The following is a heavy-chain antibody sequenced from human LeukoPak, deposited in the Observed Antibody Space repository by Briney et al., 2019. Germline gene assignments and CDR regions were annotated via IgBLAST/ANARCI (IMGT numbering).Heavy chain of an antibody. CDR2: INPSGGSP. CDR3: ARAGDYFDY. J-gene: IGHJ4*02. V-gene: IGHV1-46*01. Sequence: ASVKFCCRASGYRFTSYYMHWVRQAPGQGLEWMGIINPSGGSPSYAQKVQGRVTMTSDTSTSTVYMELSSLRSEDTAVYYCARAGDYFDYWGQGTLVTVSS. CDR1: GYRFTSYY.